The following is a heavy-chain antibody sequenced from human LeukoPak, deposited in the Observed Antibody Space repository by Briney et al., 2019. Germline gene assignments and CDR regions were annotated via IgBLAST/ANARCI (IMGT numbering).Heavy chain of an antibody. D-gene: IGHD6-13*01. J-gene: IGHJ2*01. Sequence: SETLSLTCTVSGGSISSYFWSWIRQPAGKGLEWIGRIYTSGSTNYNPSLKSRVTMSVDTSKNQFSLKLSSVTAADTAVYYCARALYSSNSRVWYFDLWGRGTLVTVSS. CDR1: GGSISSYF. CDR2: IYTSGST. V-gene: IGHV4-4*07. CDR3: ARALYSSNSRVWYFDL.